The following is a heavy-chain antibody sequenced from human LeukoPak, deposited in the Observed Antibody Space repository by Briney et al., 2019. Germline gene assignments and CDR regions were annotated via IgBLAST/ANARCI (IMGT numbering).Heavy chain of an antibody. V-gene: IGHV3-11*01. CDR2: ISSSGSTI. J-gene: IGHJ6*02. Sequence: RGSLRLSCAASGFTFSDYYMSWIRQAPGKGLEWVSYISSSGSTIYYADSVKGRFTISRDNAKNSLYLQMSSLRAEDTAVYYCARGDFYYYYGMDVWGQGTTVTVSS. CDR1: GFTFSDYY. CDR3: ARGDFYYYYGMDV.